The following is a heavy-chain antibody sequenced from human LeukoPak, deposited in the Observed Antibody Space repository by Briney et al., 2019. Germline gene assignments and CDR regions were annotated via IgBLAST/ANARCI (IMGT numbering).Heavy chain of an antibody. CDR1: GFTFSSYA. CDR2: INSAGST. V-gene: IGHV3-23*01. D-gene: IGHD4-17*01. CDR3: AKDQNTVATAPFDY. J-gene: IGHJ4*02. Sequence: PGGSLRLSCAASGFTFSSYAMSWVRQAPGKGLEWVSAINSAGSTYYGDSVRGRFTISRDNSKNVLYLQMNSLRAEDTALYYCAKDQNTVATAPFDYWGQGTLVIVSS.